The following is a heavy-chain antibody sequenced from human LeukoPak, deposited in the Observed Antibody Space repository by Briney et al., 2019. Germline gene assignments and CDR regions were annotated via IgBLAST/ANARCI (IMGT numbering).Heavy chain of an antibody. J-gene: IGHJ4*02. CDR1: GGSLNGHY. Sequence: PSETLSLTCAVYGGSLNGHYWSWIRQSPGKGLEWIGYIYYSGSTYYNPSLKSRVTISVDTSKNQFSLKLSSVTAADTAVYYCARYRRGGCDYWGQGTLVTVSS. CDR3: ARYRRGGCDY. V-gene: IGHV4-30-4*08. D-gene: IGHD2-15*01. CDR2: IYYSGST.